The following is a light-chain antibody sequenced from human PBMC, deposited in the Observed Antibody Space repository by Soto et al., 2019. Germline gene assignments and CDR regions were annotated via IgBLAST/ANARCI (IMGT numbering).Light chain of an antibody. CDR3: LLVYSGVVV. Sequence: VVTQEPSLTVSPGGTVTLTCGSTTGAVTSGHYPYWFQQKPGQAPRTLIYDTDNKYSWTPARFSASLLGGKAALTLSGAQPDDEADYYCLLVYSGVVVFGGGTKVTVL. V-gene: IGLV7-46*01. J-gene: IGLJ2*01. CDR1: TGAVTSGHY. CDR2: DTD.